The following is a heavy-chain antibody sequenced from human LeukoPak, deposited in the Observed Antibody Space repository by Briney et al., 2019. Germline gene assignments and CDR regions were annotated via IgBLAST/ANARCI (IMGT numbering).Heavy chain of an antibody. D-gene: IGHD1/OR15-1a*01. CDR2: IYSGGTT. V-gene: IGHV3-53*01. CDR1: GFSVSSNF. CDR3: ARDGYGNNYMDV. J-gene: IGHJ6*03. Sequence: GGSLRLSCAASGFSVSSNFMSWVRQPPGKGLEWVSVIYSGGTTYYAESVKGRFTISRDNSKNTLSLQMNSRRAEDTAVYYCARDGYGNNYMDVWGKGTTVTVSS.